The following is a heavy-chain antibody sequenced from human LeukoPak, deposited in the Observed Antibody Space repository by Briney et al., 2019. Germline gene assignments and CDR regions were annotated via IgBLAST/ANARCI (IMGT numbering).Heavy chain of an antibody. J-gene: IGHJ4*02. CDR3: ARGRLGGSGSYYNVLDY. CDR2: ISYSGST. Sequence: PSETLSLTCTVSGGSISSYYWSWIRQPPGKGLEWIVYISYSGSTNYNPSLKSRVTISVDTSRNQFSLKLSSVTAADTAVYYCARGRLGGSGSYYNVLDYWGQGTLVTVSS. D-gene: IGHD3-10*01. CDR1: GGSISSYY. V-gene: IGHV4-59*01.